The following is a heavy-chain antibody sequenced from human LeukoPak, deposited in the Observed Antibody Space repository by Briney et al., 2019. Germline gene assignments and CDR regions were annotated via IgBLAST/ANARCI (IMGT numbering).Heavy chain of an antibody. V-gene: IGHV1-69*06. J-gene: IGHJ5*02. CDR3: ARNQLTVTPNWFDP. D-gene: IGHD4-11*01. CDR2: IIPIFGTA. CDR1: GGTFSSYA. Sequence: GASVKVSCKASGGTFSSYAISWVRQAPGQGLEWMGGIIPIFGTANYAQKFQGRVTITADKSTSTAYMELSSLRSEDTAVYYCARNQLTVTPNWFDPWGQGTLVTVSS.